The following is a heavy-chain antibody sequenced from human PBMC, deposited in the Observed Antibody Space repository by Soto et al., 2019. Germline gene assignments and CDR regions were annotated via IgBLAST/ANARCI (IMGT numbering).Heavy chain of an antibody. CDR2: IYYSGST. D-gene: IGHD2-15*01. CDR1: GGSISSYY. Sequence: SETLSLTCTVSGGSISSYYWSWIRQPPGKGLEWIGYIYYSGSTNYNPSLKSRVTISVDTSKNQFSLKLSSVTAADTAVYYCARVIGYFSGGSCYSIPGGYYYYMDVWGKGTTVTVSS. V-gene: IGHV4-59*01. J-gene: IGHJ6*03. CDR3: ARVIGYFSGGSCYSIPGGYYYYMDV.